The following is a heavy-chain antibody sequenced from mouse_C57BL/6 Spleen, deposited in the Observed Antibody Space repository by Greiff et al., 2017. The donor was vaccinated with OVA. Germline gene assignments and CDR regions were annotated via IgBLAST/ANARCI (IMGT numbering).Heavy chain of an antibody. CDR2: IYPGSGNT. D-gene: IGHD3-2*02. Sequence: QVQLQQSGAELVRPGASVKLSCKASGYTFTDYYINWVKQRPGQGLEWIARIYPGSGNTYYNEKFKGKATLTAEKSSSTAYMQLSSLTSEDSAVYFCAREGLRSPWFAYWGQGTLVTVAA. CDR3: AREGLRSPWFAY. J-gene: IGHJ3*01. CDR1: GYTFTDYY. V-gene: IGHV1-76*01.